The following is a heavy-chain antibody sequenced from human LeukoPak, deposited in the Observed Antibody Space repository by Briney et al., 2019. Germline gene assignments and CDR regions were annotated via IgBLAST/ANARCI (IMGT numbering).Heavy chain of an antibody. D-gene: IGHD3-10*01. CDR3: XXSYYYGSGSSPFDY. Sequence: SETLSLTCTXXGXXXXXXXXXXXXXPXGXGLEWXXYXYYXGSTXXXPXLKSRVTISVDXSXNQFSLKLSSVTAADTAVYYCXXSYYYGSGSSPFDYWGQGTLVTVSS. CDR1: GXXXXXXX. CDR2: XYYXGST. J-gene: IGHJ4*02. V-gene: IGHV4-59*01.